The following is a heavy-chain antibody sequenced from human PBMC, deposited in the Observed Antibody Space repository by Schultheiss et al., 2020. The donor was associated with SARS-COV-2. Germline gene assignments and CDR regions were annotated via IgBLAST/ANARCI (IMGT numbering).Heavy chain of an antibody. CDR3: ARGDVGTYYYGSGSPYWYFDL. CDR2: IYYSGST. J-gene: IGHJ2*01. CDR1: GGSISSGGYY. V-gene: IGHV4-31*01. Sequence: SQTLSLTCTVSGGSISSGGYYWSWIRQHPGKGLEWIGYIYYSGSTYYNPSLKSLVTISVDTSKNQFSLKLSSVTAADTAVYYCARGDVGTYYYGSGSPYWYFDLWGRGTLVTGSS. D-gene: IGHD3-10*01.